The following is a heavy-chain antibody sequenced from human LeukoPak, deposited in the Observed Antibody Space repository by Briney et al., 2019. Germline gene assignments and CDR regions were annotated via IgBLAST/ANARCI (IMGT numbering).Heavy chain of an antibody. Sequence: SETLSLTGTVSGGSISSYYLSWTRQPAGKGLEWIGRIYSRVTTYNPSLKSRVTISVDTSKNQFSLKLSSVTAADTAVYYCARGRKYTSGYRVTELGSGYSDYWGQGTLVTVSS. D-gene: IGHD5-18*01. J-gene: IGHJ4*02. CDR1: GGSISSYY. CDR2: IYSRVT. CDR3: ARGRKYTSGYRVTELGSGYSDY. V-gene: IGHV4-4*07.